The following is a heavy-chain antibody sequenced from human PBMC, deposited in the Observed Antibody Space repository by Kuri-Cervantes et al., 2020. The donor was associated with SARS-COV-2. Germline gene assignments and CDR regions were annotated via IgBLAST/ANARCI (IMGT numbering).Heavy chain of an antibody. Sequence: LKILCAAYAFTFSSDEMNWVRQASGKGLEWVSYISSSGSTIYYADSVKGRFTISRDNAKNSLYLQMNSLRAEDTAVYYGTRVSSYTYFDYWGQGTLVTVSS. D-gene: IGHD6-6*01. CDR2: ISSSGSTI. V-gene: IGHV3-48*03. CDR3: TRVSSYTYFDY. CDR1: AFTFSSDE. J-gene: IGHJ4*02.